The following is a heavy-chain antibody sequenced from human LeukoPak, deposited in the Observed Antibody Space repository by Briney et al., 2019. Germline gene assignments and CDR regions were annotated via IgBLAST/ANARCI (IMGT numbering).Heavy chain of an antibody. Sequence: ASVKVSCKASGYTFTSYGISWVRQAPGQGLEWMGWISAYNGNTNYAQKLQGRVTMTTDTSTSTAYMELRSLRSDDTAVYYCARLSTDCSGYYYVWWFDPWGQGTLVTVSS. CDR3: ARLSTDCSGYYYVWWFDP. CDR2: ISAYNGNT. CDR1: GYTFTSYG. J-gene: IGHJ5*02. V-gene: IGHV1-18*01. D-gene: IGHD3-22*01.